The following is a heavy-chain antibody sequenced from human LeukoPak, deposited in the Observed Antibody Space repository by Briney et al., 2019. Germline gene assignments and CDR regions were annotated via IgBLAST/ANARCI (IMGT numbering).Heavy chain of an antibody. D-gene: IGHD1-26*01. J-gene: IGHJ4*02. V-gene: IGHV3-74*01. CDR3: ARESSVGAHKAFDY. CDR2: INSDGGST. CDR1: GFTFNSYW. Sequence: GGSLRLSCAASGFTFNSYWMHWVRQAPGKGLVWVSRINSDGGSTSYADSVKGRFTISRDNAKNTLYLQMNSLRAEDTAVYYCARESSVGAHKAFDYWGQGTLVTVSS.